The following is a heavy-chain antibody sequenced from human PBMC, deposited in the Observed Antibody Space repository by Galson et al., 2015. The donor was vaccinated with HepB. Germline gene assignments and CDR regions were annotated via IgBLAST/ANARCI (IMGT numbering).Heavy chain of an antibody. D-gene: IGHD2-21*01. CDR1: GFTFSSYA. Sequence: SLRLSCAASGFTFSSYAMHWVRQAPGKGLEWVAVISYDGSNKYYADSVKGRFTISRDNSKNTLYLQMNSLRAEDTAVYYCARALRPEVISRSYYSYGMDVWGQGTTVTVSS. V-gene: IGHV3-30-3*01. CDR3: ARALRPEVISRSYYSYGMDV. J-gene: IGHJ6*02. CDR2: ISYDGSNK.